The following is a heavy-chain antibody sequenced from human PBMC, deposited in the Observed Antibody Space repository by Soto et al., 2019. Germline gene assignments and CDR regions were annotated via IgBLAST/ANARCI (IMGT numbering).Heavy chain of an antibody. CDR1: GFMFSAYT. J-gene: IGHJ4*02. CDR3: ATPYYCNH. V-gene: IGHV3-21*01. CDR2: ITSNSDHI. Sequence: PGGSLRLSCAASGFMFSAYTMSWVRQAPGKGLEWLSSITSNSDHIDYADSVRGRFTVSRDNARKSLYLQMDSLGAEDTGVYYCATPYYCNHWGPGTLVTVS.